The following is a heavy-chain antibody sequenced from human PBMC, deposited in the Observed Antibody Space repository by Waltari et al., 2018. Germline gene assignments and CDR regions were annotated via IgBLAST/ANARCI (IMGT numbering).Heavy chain of an antibody. D-gene: IGHD5-18*01. CDR1: GYTLTEFS. CDR2: FDPEDGET. V-gene: IGHV1-24*01. CDR3: ATLQLLTDFDY. Sequence: QVQLVQSGAAGKQPGASVKVSCKVSGYTLTEFSMHLWRQAPGKGLEWMGGFDPEDGETIYAQKFQGRVTMTEDTSTDTAYMELSSLRSEDTAVYYCATLQLLTDFDYWGQGTLVTVSS. J-gene: IGHJ4*02.